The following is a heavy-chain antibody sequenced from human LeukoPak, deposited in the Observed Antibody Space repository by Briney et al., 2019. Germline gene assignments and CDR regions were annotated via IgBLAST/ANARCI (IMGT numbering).Heavy chain of an antibody. D-gene: IGHD3-22*01. CDR3: AKSAAGRLGSYDSSGYYYVDYMDV. J-gene: IGHJ6*03. CDR2: ISWISGRI. V-gene: IGHV3-9*03. CDR1: GFTLEDFA. Sequence: PGRSLRLSCAASGFTLEDFAMHWVRQAPGKGLGGVQGISWISGRIGYADSVKGRFTISRDNAKNSLYLQMNSLRAEDMALYYCAKSAAGRLGSYDSSGYYYVDYMDVWGKGTTVTVSS.